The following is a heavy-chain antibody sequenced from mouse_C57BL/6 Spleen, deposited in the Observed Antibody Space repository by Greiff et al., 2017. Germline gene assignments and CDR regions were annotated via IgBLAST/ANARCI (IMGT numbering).Heavy chain of an antibody. V-gene: IGHV5-4*03. Sequence: EVMLVESGGGLVKPGGSLKLSCAASGFTFSSYAMSWVRQTPEKRLEWVATISDGGSYTYYPDNVKGRFTISRDNAKNNLYLQMSHLKSEDTAMYYCARGDIYGNHPWFAYWGQGTLVTVSA. CDR2: ISDGGSYT. CDR3: ARGDIYGNHPWFAY. CDR1: GFTFSSYA. D-gene: IGHD2-1*01. J-gene: IGHJ3*01.